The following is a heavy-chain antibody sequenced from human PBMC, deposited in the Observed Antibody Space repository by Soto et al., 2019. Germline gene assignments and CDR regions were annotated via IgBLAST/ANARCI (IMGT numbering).Heavy chain of an antibody. J-gene: IGHJ4*02. CDR3: ARDHSISPRLRY. CDR2: ISSSSRTV. CDR1: GFTFSSYN. Sequence: GGSLRLSCAASGFTFSSYNMNWVRQAPGKGLEWLSYISSSSRTVYYADSVKGRFTVSRDNGRNSLYLQMDSLRVDDTAVYYCARDHSISPRLRYSGQATLVTVSS. D-gene: IGHD6-6*01. V-gene: IGHV3-48*01.